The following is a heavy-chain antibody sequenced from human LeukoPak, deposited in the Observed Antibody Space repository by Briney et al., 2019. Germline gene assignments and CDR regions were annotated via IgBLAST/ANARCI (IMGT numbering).Heavy chain of an antibody. CDR1: GFTVSSNY. Sequence: GGSLRLSCAASGFTVSSNYMSWVRQAPGKGLEWVSVIYSGGSTYYADSVKGRFTISRDNSKNTLYLQMNGLRAEDTAVYYCARDSGYSYGASRIFDYWGQGTLVTVSS. J-gene: IGHJ4*02. D-gene: IGHD5-18*01. V-gene: IGHV3-66*02. CDR3: ARDSGYSYGASRIFDY. CDR2: IYSGGST.